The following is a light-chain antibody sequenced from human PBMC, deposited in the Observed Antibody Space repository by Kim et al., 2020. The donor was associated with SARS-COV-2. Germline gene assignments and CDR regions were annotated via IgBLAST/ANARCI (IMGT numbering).Light chain of an antibody. CDR1: NIGCKN. Sequence: VAVEQTARITCGGNNIGCKNVLCDQQKPGQAPVLVIYRDSNRPSGIPERFSGSNSGNTATLTISRAQAGEEAYYYCQVWDSSTAGVFGGGTQLTVL. V-gene: IGLV3-9*01. CDR2: RDS. J-gene: IGLJ3*02. CDR3: QVWDSSTAGV.